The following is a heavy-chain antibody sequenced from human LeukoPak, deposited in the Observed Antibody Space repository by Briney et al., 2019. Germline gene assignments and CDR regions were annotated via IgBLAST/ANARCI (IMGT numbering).Heavy chain of an antibody. D-gene: IGHD3-16*01. CDR3: AGIPTPPYGPFDY. CDR1: GFTFNRYN. CDR2: ISTSSSYI. J-gene: IGHJ4*02. Sequence: GGSLRLSCAASGFTFNRYNMNWVRRAPGKGLEWVSSISTSSSYIYYGDSVTGRFTISRDNAKNSLYLQMNSLRAEDTAVYYCAGIPTPPYGPFDYWGQGTLVTVSS. V-gene: IGHV3-21*01.